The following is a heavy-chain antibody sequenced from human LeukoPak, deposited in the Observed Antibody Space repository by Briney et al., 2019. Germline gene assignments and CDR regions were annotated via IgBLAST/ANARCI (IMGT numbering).Heavy chain of an antibody. V-gene: IGHV1-2*02. CDR1: GFTFIGNY. CDR3: ARDHPALDS. J-gene: IGHJ4*02. Sequence: ASVKVSCTASGFTFIGNYVHWVRHAPGPGLEWMGWITLNTGDTDYAPKFQGRVTMTRDTSITTAYMEVRRLRYDDTAVYYGARDHPALDSWGRGTLVTVSS. CDR2: ITLNTGDT.